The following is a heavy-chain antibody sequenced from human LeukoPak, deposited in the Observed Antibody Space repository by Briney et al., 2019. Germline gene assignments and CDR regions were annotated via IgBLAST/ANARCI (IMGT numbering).Heavy chain of an antibody. CDR3: ARGYSSGYWLDY. D-gene: IGHD3-22*01. Sequence: GGSLRLSCAASGFTFSSYAMHWVRQAPGKGLEWVAFTRYDGSDKYYADSVKGRFTISRDDSKNTLYLQLNSLRTEDTAVYYCARGYSSGYWLDYWGQGTLVTASS. V-gene: IGHV3-30*02. J-gene: IGHJ4*02. CDR1: GFTFSSYA. CDR2: TRYDGSDK.